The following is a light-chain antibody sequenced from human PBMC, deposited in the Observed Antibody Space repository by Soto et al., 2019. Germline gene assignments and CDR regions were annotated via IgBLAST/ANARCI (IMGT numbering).Light chain of an antibody. V-gene: IGKV3-15*01. CDR1: QSVSSD. J-gene: IGKJ5*01. Sequence: EIVMTQSPATLSVSPGERATLSCRASQSVSSDLAWYQQNPGQAPRLLIYGASTRATDIPARFGGSGSGTDFTLTISSLQSEDFAVYYCQQYHNWPPITFGQGTRLEIK. CDR3: QQYHNWPPIT. CDR2: GAS.